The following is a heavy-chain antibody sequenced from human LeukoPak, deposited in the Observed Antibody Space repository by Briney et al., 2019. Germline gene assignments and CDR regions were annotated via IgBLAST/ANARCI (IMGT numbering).Heavy chain of an antibody. CDR2: IIPIFGTA. J-gene: IGHJ4*02. CDR3: ARGSNYGDYAGVYFDY. Sequence: GASVKVSCKASGYTFTSYAISWVRQAPGQGLEWMGGIIPIFGTANYAQKFQGRVTITADESTSTAYMELSSLRSEDTAVYYCARGSNYGDYAGVYFDYWGQGTLVTVSS. V-gene: IGHV1-69*13. CDR1: GYTFTSYA. D-gene: IGHD4-17*01.